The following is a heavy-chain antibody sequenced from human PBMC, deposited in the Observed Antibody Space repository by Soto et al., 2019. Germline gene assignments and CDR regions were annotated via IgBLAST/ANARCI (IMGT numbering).Heavy chain of an antibody. J-gene: IGHJ4*02. V-gene: IGHV3-23*01. CDR1: GFTVTSNG. Sequence: EVKLLESGGGLVQPGGSLRLSCGASGFTVTSNGVSWVRQAPGKGRVWVSDISPNDEGIWYAVSVKGGFTISKAMSRNTVYLQMDSVGGEARDVYYCANDRQYPPDYFHYWGQGTLVTVSS. CDR2: ISPNDEGI. D-gene: IGHD4-4*01. CDR3: ANDRQYPPDYFHY.